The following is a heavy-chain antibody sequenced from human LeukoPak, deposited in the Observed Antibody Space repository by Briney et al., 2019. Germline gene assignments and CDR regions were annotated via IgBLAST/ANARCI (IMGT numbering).Heavy chain of an antibody. D-gene: IGHD6-6*01. CDR3: ARLEYSSSSGY. V-gene: IGHV3-33*01. Sequence: GGSLRLSCAASGFTFSSYGMHWVRQAPGKGLEWVAVIWYDGSNKYYADSVKGRFTISRDNSKNTLYLQMSSLRAEDTAVYYCARLEYSSSSGYWGQGTLVTVSS. CDR1: GFTFSSYG. J-gene: IGHJ4*02. CDR2: IWYDGSNK.